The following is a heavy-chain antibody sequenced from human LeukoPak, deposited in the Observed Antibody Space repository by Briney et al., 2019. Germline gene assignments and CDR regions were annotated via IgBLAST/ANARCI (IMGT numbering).Heavy chain of an antibody. CDR3: ASSPVITRD. J-gene: IGHJ4*02. D-gene: IGHD3-22*01. CDR1: GFTFSSYS. CDR2: ISSSSSTI. V-gene: IGHV3-48*04. Sequence: GGSLRLSCAASGFTFSSYSMNWVRQAPGKGLEWVSYISSSSSTIYYADSVKGRFTISRDNAKNTLYLQMNSLRVEDTAVYYCASSPVITRDWGQGTLVTVSS.